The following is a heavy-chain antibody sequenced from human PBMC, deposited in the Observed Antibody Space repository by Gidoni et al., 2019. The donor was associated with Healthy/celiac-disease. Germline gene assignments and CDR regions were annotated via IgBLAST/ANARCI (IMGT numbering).Heavy chain of an antibody. CDR3: ANWGLYYYDSSGYYSEDAFDI. CDR2: ISCSCGST. Sequence: EVQLLESGGGLVQPGGSLRLSCAASGFTFSSYAMIWGRQAPGKGLEWVSAISCSCGSTYYADSVKGRFTISRDNSKNTLYLKMNSLRAEDTAVYYCANWGLYYYDSSGYYSEDAFDIWGQVTMVTVSS. V-gene: IGHV3-23*01. D-gene: IGHD3-22*01. J-gene: IGHJ3*02. CDR1: GFTFSSYA.